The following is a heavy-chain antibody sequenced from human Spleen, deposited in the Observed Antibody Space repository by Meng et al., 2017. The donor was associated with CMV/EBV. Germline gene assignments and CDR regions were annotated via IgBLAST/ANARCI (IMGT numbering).Heavy chain of an antibody. V-gene: IGHV4-59*01. Sequence: SETLSLTCSVSGASISSSSWSWIRQPPGKGLEWIGFFYYRGNNNYNPSLRSRVTISIDTSKNLISLKLTSVTTGDTAVYYCARDLGSFDYWGQGILVTAPQ. J-gene: IGHJ4*02. CDR3: ARDLGSFDY. D-gene: IGHD3-16*01. CDR2: FYYRGNN. CDR1: GASISSSS.